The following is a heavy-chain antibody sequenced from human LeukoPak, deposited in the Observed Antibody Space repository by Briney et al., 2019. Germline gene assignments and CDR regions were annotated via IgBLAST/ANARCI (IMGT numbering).Heavy chain of an antibody. J-gene: IGHJ4*02. CDR2: ISTYDDDT. Sequence: ASVKVSCKASGYTFNSYGIHWVRPAPGQGLEWMGWISTYDDDTSSAQHLQDRVTMTTNTSTSTAYMELRSLRSDDTAVYYCARDHTRIQPGLWGQGTLVTVSS. D-gene: IGHD5-18*01. CDR3: ARDHTRIQPGL. CDR1: GYTFNSYG. V-gene: IGHV1-18*01.